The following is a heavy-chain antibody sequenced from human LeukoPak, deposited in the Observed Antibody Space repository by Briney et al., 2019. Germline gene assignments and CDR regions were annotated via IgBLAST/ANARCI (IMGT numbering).Heavy chain of an antibody. Sequence: GGSLRLSCAASGFTFSSYAMHWVRQAPGKGLEWVAVIHGDGGDKYYAGSVKGRFTLSRDNSKDTLSLQMNSPRAEDTAVYYCTKDITNYYIWDYWGQGTLVTVSS. CDR3: TKDITNYYIWDY. V-gene: IGHV3-30*02. CDR1: GFTFSSYA. D-gene: IGHD4/OR15-4a*01. CDR2: IHGDGGDK. J-gene: IGHJ4*02.